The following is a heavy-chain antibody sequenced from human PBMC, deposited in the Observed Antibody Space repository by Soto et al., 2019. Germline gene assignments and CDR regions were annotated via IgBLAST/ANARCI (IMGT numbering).Heavy chain of an antibody. CDR2: IVSDGSAK. CDR1: GFPFSTYG. CDR3: ARDDAFGNENGFDI. V-gene: IGHV3-33*01. Sequence: GGSLRLSCAVSGFPFSTYGFHWARQPPGKGLEWVAVIVSDGSAKYHADSVEGRFTISRDNSKDTLYLQMNSLRAEDTAVYYCARDDAFGNENGFDIWGQGTMVTVSS. D-gene: IGHD1-1*01. J-gene: IGHJ3*02.